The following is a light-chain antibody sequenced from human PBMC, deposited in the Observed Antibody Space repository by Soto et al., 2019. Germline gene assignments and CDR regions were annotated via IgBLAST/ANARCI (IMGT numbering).Light chain of an antibody. V-gene: IGLV1-44*01. Sequence: QSVLTQPPSASGTPGQRVTISCSGSSSNVGGNPVNWYQHVPTTAPKLLIYTNTQRPSGVPDRFSGSKSGTSASLAISGLQSEDEADYYCASWDDSLNGPVVGTGPKVTVL. J-gene: IGLJ1*01. CDR1: SSNVGGNP. CDR3: ASWDDSLNGPV. CDR2: TNT.